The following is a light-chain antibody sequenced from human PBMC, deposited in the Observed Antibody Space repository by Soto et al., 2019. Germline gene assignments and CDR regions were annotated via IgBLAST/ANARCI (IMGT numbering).Light chain of an antibody. CDR3: QAPKLRPPVN. V-gene: IGKV3-11*01. CDR1: PSVTNF. Sequence: EIVLTQSPATLSLSPGERATLSCRASPSVTNFLAWYQQKPGQAPRLLIYGAFNRATGIPARFSGSGSGTDFTFHNSSLEAEDSSVYLRQAPKLRPPVNFGPGTRVEVK. CDR2: GAF. J-gene: IGKJ5*01.